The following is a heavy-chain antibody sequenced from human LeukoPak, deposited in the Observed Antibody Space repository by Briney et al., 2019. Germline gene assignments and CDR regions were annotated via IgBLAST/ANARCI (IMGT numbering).Heavy chain of an antibody. CDR2: ITGSSGSA. CDR1: GFTFSSYT. J-gene: IGHJ4*02. V-gene: IGHV3-23*01. CDR3: AKPVFYTTSSFDY. D-gene: IGHD6-6*01. Sequence: GGSLRLSCAASGFTFSSYTMTWVRQAPGKGLEWVSAITGSSGSAYYADSVKGRFIISRDNSKNTLYLQMNSLRAEDTAVYYCAKPVFYTTSSFDYWGQGTLVTVSS.